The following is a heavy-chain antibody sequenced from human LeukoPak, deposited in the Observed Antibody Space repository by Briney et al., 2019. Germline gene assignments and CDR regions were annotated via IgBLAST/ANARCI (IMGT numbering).Heavy chain of an antibody. CDR2: ISGSGGST. CDR1: GFTFSSYA. D-gene: IGHD6-19*01. Sequence: GGSLRLSCAASGFTFSSYAMRWVRQAPGKGLEWVSAISGSGGSTYYADSVKGRFTISRDNSKNTLYLQMNSLRAEDTAVYYCAKDPYSSGWYSGYWGQGTLVTVSS. J-gene: IGHJ4*02. CDR3: AKDPYSSGWYSGY. V-gene: IGHV3-23*01.